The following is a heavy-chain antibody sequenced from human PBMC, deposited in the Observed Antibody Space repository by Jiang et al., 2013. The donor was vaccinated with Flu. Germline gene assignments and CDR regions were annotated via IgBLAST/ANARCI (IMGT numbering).Heavy chain of an antibody. CDR3: ARVIMTTSGLDP. J-gene: IGHJ5*02. CDR1: RYTSPTP. D-gene: IGHD3-10*01. V-gene: IGHV1-2*02. Sequence: SCKASRYTSPTPISTGCDRPLATGLSGWGWININSGATKYAQRFQGRVTLTRDTSISTAYLDLTGLKSDDAAVYYCARVIMTTSGLDPWGQGTLVTVSS. CDR2: ININSGAT.